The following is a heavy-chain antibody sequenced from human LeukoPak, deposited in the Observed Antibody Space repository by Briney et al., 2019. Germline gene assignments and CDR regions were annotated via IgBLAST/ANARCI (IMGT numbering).Heavy chain of an antibody. J-gene: IGHJ4*02. CDR1: GYTFTSYD. V-gene: IGHV1-8*01. CDR2: MNPNSGNT. D-gene: IGHD2-2*01. CDR3: AKALGYCSNTSCYLFDY. Sequence: ASVKVSCKASGYTFTSYDINWVRQATGQGLEWMGWMNPNSGNTGYAQKFQGRVTMTRNTSISTAYMELSSLRSEDTAVYYCAKALGYCSNTSCYLFDYWGQGTLVTVSS.